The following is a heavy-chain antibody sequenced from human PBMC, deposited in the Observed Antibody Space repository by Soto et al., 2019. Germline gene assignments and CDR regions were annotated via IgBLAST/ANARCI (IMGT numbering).Heavy chain of an antibody. Sequence: ASVKVSCKASGYTFTNFGISWVRQAPGQGLEWMGWISAYNGNTNYAQNFQGRVTMTTDTSTSTAYMELRSLRSDDTAVYYCARERAPIDYWGQGTLVTVSS. CDR3: ARERAPIDY. V-gene: IGHV1-18*01. CDR2: ISAYNGNT. J-gene: IGHJ4*02. CDR1: GYTFTNFG. D-gene: IGHD1-26*01.